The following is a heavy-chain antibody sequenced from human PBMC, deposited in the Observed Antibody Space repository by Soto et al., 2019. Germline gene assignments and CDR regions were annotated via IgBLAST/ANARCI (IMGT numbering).Heavy chain of an antibody. CDR2: ISYDGSNK. CDR3: AKDTLFRIPYSGSYYVDY. Sequence: QVPLVESGGGVVQPGRSLRLSCAASGFTFSSYGMHWVRQAPGKGLEWVAVISYDGSNKYYADSVKGRFTISRDNSKNTLYLQMNSLRAEDTAVYYCAKDTLFRIPYSGSYYVDYWGQGTLVTVSS. CDR1: GFTFSSYG. V-gene: IGHV3-30*18. J-gene: IGHJ4*02. D-gene: IGHD1-26*01.